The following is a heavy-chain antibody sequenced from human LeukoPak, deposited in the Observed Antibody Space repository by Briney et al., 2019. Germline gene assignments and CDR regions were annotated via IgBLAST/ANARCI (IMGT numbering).Heavy chain of an antibody. J-gene: IGHJ4*02. CDR1: GFTFSTKS. V-gene: IGHV3-48*02. Sequence: GGSLRLSCAVSGFTFSTKSMNWVRQAPGKGQELVSYITADSGTTYYADSVKGRFTNSRDNAKISRFLQMDSLRDEDTAVYYCASRDYFDYWGQGTLVTVSS. CDR3: ASRDYFDY. CDR2: ITADSGTT.